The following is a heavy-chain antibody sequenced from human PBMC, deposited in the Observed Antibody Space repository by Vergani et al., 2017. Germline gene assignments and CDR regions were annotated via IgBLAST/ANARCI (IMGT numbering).Heavy chain of an antibody. CDR1: GGSLSSGCYS. J-gene: IGHJ3*01. CDR3: ARDGGEYDKDALEV. D-gene: IGHD2-21*01. V-gene: IGHV4-61*02. Sequence: QVRVQESGSGLVKPSQTLSLTCAVSGGSLSSGCYSWTWLRQSAGKGLEWIGRIYTSGATNYNPSLRSRAIMSVDASKKQFSLKLTSVTAADTAVYYCARDGGEYDKDALEVWGQGTKVTVTS. CDR2: IYTSGAT.